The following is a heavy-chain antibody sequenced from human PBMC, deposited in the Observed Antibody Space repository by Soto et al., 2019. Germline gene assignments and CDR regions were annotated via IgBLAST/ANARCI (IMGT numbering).Heavy chain of an antibody. CDR3: AAVPVLRFLEWLPAYFDY. D-gene: IGHD3-3*01. J-gene: IGHJ4*02. CDR2: LVVGSGNT. V-gene: IGHV1-58*01. Sequence: GASVKVSCKTSGFMFTSSAVQWVRQARGQRLEWIGWLVVGSGNTHYAQHFQERVTLTRDMSTGTAYMELSSLRSEDTAVYYCAAVPVLRFLEWLPAYFDYWGQGTLVTVSS. CDR1: GFMFTSSA.